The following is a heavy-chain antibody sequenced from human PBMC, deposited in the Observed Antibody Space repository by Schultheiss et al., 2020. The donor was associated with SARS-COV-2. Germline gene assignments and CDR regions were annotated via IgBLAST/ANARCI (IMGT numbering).Heavy chain of an antibody. J-gene: IGHJ5*02. D-gene: IGHD3-9*01. CDR3: APLYYYILTDSPHNWFDP. Sequence: SGPTLVKPTETLTLTCTFSGFSLSSSGAGVGWIRQPPGKALEWLAHIFSNDEKSYSTSLKSRLTISKDTSKSQVVLTMTNMDPVDTATYYCAPLYYYILTDSPHNWFDPWGQGTLVTVSS. CDR2: IFSNDEK. CDR1: GFSLSSSGAG. V-gene: IGHV2-26*01.